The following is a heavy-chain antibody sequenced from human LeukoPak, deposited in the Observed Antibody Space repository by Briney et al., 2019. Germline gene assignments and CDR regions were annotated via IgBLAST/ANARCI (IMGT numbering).Heavy chain of an antibody. V-gene: IGHV3-9*01. Sequence: GRSLRLPCAASGFTFDDYAMHWVRQAPGKGLEWVSGISWNSGSIGYADSVKGRFTISRDNAKNSLYLQMNSLRAEDTALYYCAKDFESYGNYYYYGMDVWGQGTTVTVSS. J-gene: IGHJ6*02. CDR2: ISWNSGSI. CDR1: GFTFDDYA. D-gene: IGHD5-18*01. CDR3: AKDFESYGNYYYYGMDV.